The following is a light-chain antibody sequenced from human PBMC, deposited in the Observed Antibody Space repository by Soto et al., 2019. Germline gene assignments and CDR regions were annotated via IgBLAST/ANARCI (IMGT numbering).Light chain of an antibody. J-gene: IGKJ1*01. V-gene: IGKV3-20*01. Sequence: EIVLTQSPGTLSLSPGERATLSCRASQTVSKNYLAWYQHKPGQPPRLLIYDASDRATGVPDRFSGSGSGTDFTLTISSLEPEDSAVYSGQQCATAPLTFGQGTKVEIK. CDR2: DAS. CDR3: QQCATAPLT. CDR1: QTVSKNY.